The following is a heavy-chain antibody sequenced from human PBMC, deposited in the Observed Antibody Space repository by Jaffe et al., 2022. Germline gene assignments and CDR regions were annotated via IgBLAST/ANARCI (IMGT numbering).Heavy chain of an antibody. V-gene: IGHV3-9*01. CDR2: ISWNSGSI. Sequence: EVQLVESGGGLVQPGRSLRLSCAASGFTFDDYAMHWVRQAPGKGLEWVSGISWNSGSIGYADSVKGRFTISRDNAKNSLYLQMNSLRAEDTALYYCAKDSNIVVVPVLGMDVWGKGTTVTVSS. CDR3: AKDSNIVVVPVLGMDV. J-gene: IGHJ6*03. D-gene: IGHD2-2*01. CDR1: GFTFDDYA.